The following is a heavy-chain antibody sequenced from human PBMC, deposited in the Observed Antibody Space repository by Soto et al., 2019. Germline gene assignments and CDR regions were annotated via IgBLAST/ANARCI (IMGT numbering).Heavy chain of an antibody. CDR2: INPSGGST. Sequence: ASVKVSCKASGYTFTSYYMHCVRQAPGQGLEWMGIINPSGGSTSYAQKFQGRVTMTRDTSTSTVYMELSSLRSEDTAVYYCAKTREAVAGTGDFDYWGQGTLVTVSS. CDR1: GYTFTSYY. J-gene: IGHJ4*02. V-gene: IGHV1-46*03. CDR3: AKTREAVAGTGDFDY. D-gene: IGHD6-19*01.